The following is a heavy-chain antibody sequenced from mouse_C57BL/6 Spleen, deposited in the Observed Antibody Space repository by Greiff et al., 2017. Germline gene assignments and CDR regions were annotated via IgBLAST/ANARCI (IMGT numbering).Heavy chain of an antibody. CDR2: INPYNGGT. CDR3: ASWDAYYFDY. J-gene: IGHJ2*01. D-gene: IGHD4-1*01. Sequence: VQLKQSGPVLVKPGASVKMSCKASGYTFTDYYMNWVKQSHGKSLEWIGVINPYNGGTSYNQKFKGEATLTVDKSSSTAYMELNSLTSEDSAVYYCASWDAYYFDYWGQGTTLTVSS. CDR1: GYTFTDYY. V-gene: IGHV1-19*01.